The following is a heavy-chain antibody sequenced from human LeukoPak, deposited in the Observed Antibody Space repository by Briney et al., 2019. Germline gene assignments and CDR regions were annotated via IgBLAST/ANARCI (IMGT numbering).Heavy chain of an antibody. V-gene: IGHV3-7*01. D-gene: IGHD5-12*01. J-gene: IGHJ4*02. CDR3: ARVEASGYDYGAFDY. Sequence: GGSLRLSCAASGFTFNTFWMSWVRQAPGKGLEWVANIKHDGSEKYYVDPVKGRFTISRDNAKNSLYLQMSSLRADDTAVYYCARVEASGYDYGAFDYWGQGTLVTVSS. CDR2: IKHDGSEK. CDR1: GFTFNTFW.